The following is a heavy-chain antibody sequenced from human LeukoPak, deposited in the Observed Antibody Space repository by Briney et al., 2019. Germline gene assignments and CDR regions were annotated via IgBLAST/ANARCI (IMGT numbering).Heavy chain of an antibody. J-gene: IGHJ3*02. Sequence: GGSLRLSCAASGFTVSSNYMSWVRQAPGKGLEWVSVIYSGGSTYYADSVKGRFTISRDNSKNTLYLQMNSLRAEDTAVYYCYSSSSKLEIDIWGQGTMVTVSS. CDR1: GFTVSSNY. CDR3: YSSSSKLEIDI. V-gene: IGHV3-53*01. D-gene: IGHD6-6*01. CDR2: IYSGGST.